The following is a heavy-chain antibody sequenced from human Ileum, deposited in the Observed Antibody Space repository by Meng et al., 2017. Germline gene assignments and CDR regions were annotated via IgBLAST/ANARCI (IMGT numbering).Heavy chain of an antibody. CDR2: IYYSGST. CDR3: ARDRDSSGYYPY. V-gene: IGHV4-30-4*01. D-gene: IGHD3-22*01. CDR1: GGSLSSGDDY. Sequence: QVQLQESGPGLVKPSQTLSLTCTVSGGSLSSGDDYWSWIRQPPGKGLEWIGYIYYSGSTYYNPSLKSRLTISVDTSKNQFSLKLSSVTAADTAVYYCARDRDSSGYYPYWGQGTLVTVAS. J-gene: IGHJ4*02.